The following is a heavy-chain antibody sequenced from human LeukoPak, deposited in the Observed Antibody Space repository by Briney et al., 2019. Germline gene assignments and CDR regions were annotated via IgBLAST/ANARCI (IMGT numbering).Heavy chain of an antibody. CDR3: AKDRVYYDSSGYYSYYFDY. CDR1: GFTFSSYG. J-gene: IGHJ4*02. D-gene: IGHD3-22*01. Sequence: GGSLRLSCAASGFTFSSYGMHWVRQAPGKGLEWVAFIRYDGSNKYYADSVKGRFTISRDNSKNTPYLQMNSLRAEDTAVYYCAKDRVYYDSSGYYSYYFDYWGQGTLVTVSS. CDR2: IRYDGSNK. V-gene: IGHV3-30*02.